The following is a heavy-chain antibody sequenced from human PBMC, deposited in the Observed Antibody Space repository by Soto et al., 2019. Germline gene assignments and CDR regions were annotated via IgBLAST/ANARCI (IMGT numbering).Heavy chain of an antibody. D-gene: IGHD6-13*01. J-gene: IGHJ4*02. V-gene: IGHV4-31*03. CDR1: GGSISSGGYY. CDR3: ARGVSAMVPSSSWPVFDY. Sequence: SETLSLTCTVSGGSISSGGYYWSWIRQHPGKGLEWIGYIYYSGSTYYNPSLKSRVTISVDTSKNQFSLKLSSVTAADTAVYYCARGVSAMVPSSSWPVFDYWGQGTLVTVSS. CDR2: IYYSGST.